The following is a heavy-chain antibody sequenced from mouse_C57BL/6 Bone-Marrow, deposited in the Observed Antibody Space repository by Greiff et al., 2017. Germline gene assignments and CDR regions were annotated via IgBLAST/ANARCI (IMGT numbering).Heavy chain of an antibody. Sequence: EVQLVESGGDLVKPGGSLKLSCAASGFTFSSYGMSWVRQTPDKRLVGVATMSSGGGYTYYPDSVKGRFTISSDNAKNTLYLQMSILKSEDTSMYYCARAYYCGSGLAYWGQGTLVTVSA. CDR2: MSSGGGYT. J-gene: IGHJ3*01. CDR1: GFTFSSYG. D-gene: IGHD1-1*01. CDR3: ARAYYCGSGLAY. V-gene: IGHV5-6*01.